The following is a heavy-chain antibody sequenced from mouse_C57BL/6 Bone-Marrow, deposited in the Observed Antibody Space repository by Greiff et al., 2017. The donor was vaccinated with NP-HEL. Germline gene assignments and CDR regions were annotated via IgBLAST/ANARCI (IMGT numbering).Heavy chain of an antibody. D-gene: IGHD2-3*01. J-gene: IGHJ4*01. CDR2: ISDGGRYT. Sequence: EVKLMESGRGLVKPGGSLKISCAASGFTFSSSAMSWVRQTPGKRLEWVAPISDGGRYTYYPGNVKGRFTIPDDNAKNNLYLQMRHLKSEVSAMYNCEKGYCRAMDYWGQGTSVTVSS. CDR3: EKGYCRAMDY. CDR1: GFTFSSSA. V-gene: IGHV5-4*03.